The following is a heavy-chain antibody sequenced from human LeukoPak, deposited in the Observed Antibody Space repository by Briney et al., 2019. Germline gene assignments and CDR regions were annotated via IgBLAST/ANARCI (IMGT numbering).Heavy chain of an antibody. Sequence: GGSLRLSCAASGFTFSGYNMNWVRQAPGKGLEWVSSIDSSSSYMYYPDSVRGRFTISRDNAKNSLDLQMNSLRAEDTAVYFCARAYCSSTTCYTYDASDIWGQGTMVTVSS. CDR2: IDSSSSYM. D-gene: IGHD2-2*02. CDR1: GFTFSGYN. J-gene: IGHJ3*02. CDR3: ARAYCSSTTCYTYDASDI. V-gene: IGHV3-21*01.